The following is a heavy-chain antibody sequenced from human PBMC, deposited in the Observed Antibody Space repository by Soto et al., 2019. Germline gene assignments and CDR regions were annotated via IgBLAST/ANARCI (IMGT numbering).Heavy chain of an antibody. V-gene: IGHV4-30-4*01. CDR3: AREGGESADCLYCFDY. D-gene: IGHD2-21*01. CDR1: GGPTSSDKF. Sequence: PSETLSLTCTVSGGPTSSDKFWSWIREPPGKGLEWIGHIYYSGNTDYNPSLKSRLAISIDTSKNQFSLKLSSVTAAVTAVYLGAREGGESADCLYCFDYWGHGSLVTVSS. CDR2: IYYSGNT. J-gene: IGHJ4*01.